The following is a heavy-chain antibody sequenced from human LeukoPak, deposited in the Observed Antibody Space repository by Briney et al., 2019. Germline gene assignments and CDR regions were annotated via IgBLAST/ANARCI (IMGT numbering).Heavy chain of an antibody. CDR1: GFTFCSYG. D-gene: IGHD6-13*01. CDR3: AKGLQQLVINY. V-gene: IGHV3-30*18. J-gene: IGHJ4*02. CDR2: ISYDGSNK. Sequence: GRSLRLSCAASGFTFCSYGMHWVRQAPGKGPEWVAVISYDGSNKYYADSVKGRFTISRDNSKNTLYLQMNSLRAEDTAVYYCAKGLQQLVINYWGQGTLVTVSS.